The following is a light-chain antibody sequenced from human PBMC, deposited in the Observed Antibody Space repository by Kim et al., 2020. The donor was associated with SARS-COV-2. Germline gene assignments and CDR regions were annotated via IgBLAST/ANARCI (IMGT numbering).Light chain of an antibody. CDR1: QSVISNY. V-gene: IGKV3-20*01. Sequence: SPEESPPLACTASQSVISNYLAWDQQKPGQAPRLLIYITSTRASGIPDRFSGSGSGTDFPLTISKLEPGDFAVYYCQQYGSIPSTFGQGTRLEIK. CDR3: QQYGSIPST. CDR2: ITS. J-gene: IGKJ5*01.